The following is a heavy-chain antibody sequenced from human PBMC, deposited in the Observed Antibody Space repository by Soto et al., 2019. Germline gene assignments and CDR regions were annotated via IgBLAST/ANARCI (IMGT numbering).Heavy chain of an antibody. V-gene: IGHV2-5*02. CDR1: GFSISASGVG. CDR3: THSPRRGRCSGGNCYFFDY. D-gene: IGHD2-15*01. Sequence: QITLKEPGPTLVKPTQTLTLTCTCSGFSISASGVGVGWIRQPPGEALEWLALVFWDDDKRYSPSLKSRLTTPKETSKNQVVLTMTNSAPVDTATYYCTHSPRRGRCSGGNCYFFDYWGQGTLVTASS. J-gene: IGHJ4*02. CDR2: VFWDDDK.